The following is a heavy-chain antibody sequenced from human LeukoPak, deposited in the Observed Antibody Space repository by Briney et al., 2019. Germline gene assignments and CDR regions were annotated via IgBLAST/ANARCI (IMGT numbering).Heavy chain of an antibody. V-gene: IGHV3-23*01. J-gene: IGHJ4*02. CDR1: GFTFSSYA. CDR2: ISGSGGST. Sequence: SGGSLRLSCAASGFTFSSYAMSWVRQAPGKGLEWVSAISGSGGSTYYADSVKGRFTISRDNSKNTLYLQMNSLRAEDTAVYYCAKGITMIVVVIFDYWGQGTLVTVSS. D-gene: IGHD3-22*01. CDR3: AKGITMIVVVIFDY.